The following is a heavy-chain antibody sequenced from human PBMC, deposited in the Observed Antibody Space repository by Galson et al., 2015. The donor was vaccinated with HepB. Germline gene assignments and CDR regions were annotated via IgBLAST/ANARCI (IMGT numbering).Heavy chain of an antibody. CDR1: GFTFSSYS. V-gene: IGHV3-48*01. CDR2: ISSSSSTI. D-gene: IGHD3-22*01. Sequence: SLRLSCAASGFTFSSYSMNWVRQAPGKGLEWVSYISSSSSTIYYADSVKGRFTISRDNAKNSLYLQMNSLRAEDTAVYYCARDPEGYYDSSGYYHGHAFDIWGQGTMVTVSS. J-gene: IGHJ3*02. CDR3: ARDPEGYYDSSGYYHGHAFDI.